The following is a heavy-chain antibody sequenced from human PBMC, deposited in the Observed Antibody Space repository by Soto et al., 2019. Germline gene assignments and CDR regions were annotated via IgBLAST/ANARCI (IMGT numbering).Heavy chain of an antibody. CDR2: IYPGDSDT. CDR1: GYSFTSYW. D-gene: IGHD6-6*01. V-gene: IGHV5-51*01. Sequence: PGESLKISCKGSGYSFTSYWIGWVRQMPGKGLEWMGIIYPGDSDTRYSPPSQGQVTISADKSISTAYLHWSSLKASDTAMYYCARPGQLVRNYHYYYGMDVWGQGTTVTVSS. J-gene: IGHJ6*02. CDR3: ARPGQLVRNYHYYYGMDV.